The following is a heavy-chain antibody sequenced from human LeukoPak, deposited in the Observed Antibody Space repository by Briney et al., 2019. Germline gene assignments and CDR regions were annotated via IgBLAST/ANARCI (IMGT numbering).Heavy chain of an antibody. V-gene: IGHV4-39*07. J-gene: IGHJ3*02. CDR1: VGSINSANYY. Sequence: SETLSLTCTVSVGSINSANYYWGWIRQPPGKGLEWIGSIYYSGSAYYSSSLKSRVTILVDTSKNQFSLKLSSVTAADTAVYYCARDSVGGTGHDAFDIWGQGTMATVSS. CDR3: ARDSVGGTGHDAFDI. D-gene: IGHD1-26*01. CDR2: IYYSGSA.